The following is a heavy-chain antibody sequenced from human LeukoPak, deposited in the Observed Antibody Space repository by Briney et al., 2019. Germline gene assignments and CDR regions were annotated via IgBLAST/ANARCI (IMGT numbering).Heavy chain of an antibody. CDR2: ISSSGSTI. V-gene: IGHV3-11*01. D-gene: IGHD6-19*01. CDR1: GFTFSDYY. CDR3: ATLQDSSGWYSGPNDY. J-gene: IGHJ4*02. Sequence: PGGSLRLSCAASGFTFSDYYMSWIRQAPGKGLEWVSYISSSGSTIYYADSVKGRFTISRDNAKNSLYLQMNSLRAEDTAVYYCATLQDSSGWYSGPNDYWGQGTLVTVSS.